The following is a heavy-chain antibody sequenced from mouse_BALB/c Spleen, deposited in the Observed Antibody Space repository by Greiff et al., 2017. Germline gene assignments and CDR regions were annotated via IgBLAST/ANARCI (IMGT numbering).Heavy chain of an antibody. CDR1: GFSLTSYG. CDR3: ARGAYGYVFAY. D-gene: IGHD2-2*01. Sequence: VKLQESGPGLVAPSQSLSITCTVSGFSLTSYGVHWVRQPPGKGLEWLGVIWAGGSTNYNSALMSRLSISKDNSKSQVFLKMNSLQTDDTAMYYCARGAYGYVFAYWGQGTLVTVSA. V-gene: IGHV2-9*02. CDR2: IWAGGST. J-gene: IGHJ3*01.